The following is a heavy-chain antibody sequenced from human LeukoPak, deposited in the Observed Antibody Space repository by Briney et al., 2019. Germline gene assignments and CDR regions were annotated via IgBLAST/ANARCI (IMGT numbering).Heavy chain of an antibody. CDR1: GYTFTGYY. CDR3: ARDPEGWYSSGPIDY. Sequence: GASVKVSCKASGYTFTGYYMHWVRQAPGQGLEWMGWINPNSGGTNYAQKFQGRVTMTRDTSISTAYMELSRLRSDDTAVYYCARDPEGWYSSGPIDYWGQGTLVTVSS. V-gene: IGHV1-2*02. J-gene: IGHJ4*02. D-gene: IGHD6-19*01. CDR2: INPNSGGT.